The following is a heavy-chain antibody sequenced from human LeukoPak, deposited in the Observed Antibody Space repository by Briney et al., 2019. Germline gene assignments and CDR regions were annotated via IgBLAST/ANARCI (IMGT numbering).Heavy chain of an antibody. CDR3: ARGETGYSSGRRITHYYGMDV. CDR1: GFTFSSYS. D-gene: IGHD6-19*01. CDR2: ISSSSSYI. J-gene: IGHJ6*02. V-gene: IGHV3-21*01. Sequence: GGSLRLSCAASGFTFSSYSMNWVRQAPGKGLEWVSSISSSSSYIYYADSVKGRFTISRDNAKNSLYLQMNSLRAEDTAVYYCARGETGYSSGRRITHYYGMDVWGQGTTVTVSS.